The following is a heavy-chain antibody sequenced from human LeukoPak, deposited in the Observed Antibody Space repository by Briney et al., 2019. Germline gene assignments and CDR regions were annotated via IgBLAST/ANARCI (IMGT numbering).Heavy chain of an antibody. CDR3: ARDGAWTRLTNYYYYMDV. CDR1: GFTFSSYE. CDR2: ISSSGSTI. D-gene: IGHD1-1*01. V-gene: IGHV3-48*03. J-gene: IGHJ6*03. Sequence: PGGSLRLSCAASGFTFSSYEMNWVRQAPGKGLEWVSYISSSGSTIYYADSVKGRFTISRDNAKNSLYLQMNSLRAEDTAVYYCARDGAWTRLTNYYYYMDVSGKGTTVTVSS.